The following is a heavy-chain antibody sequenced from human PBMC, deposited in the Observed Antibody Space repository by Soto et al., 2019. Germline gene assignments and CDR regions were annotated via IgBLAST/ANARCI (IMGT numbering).Heavy chain of an antibody. V-gene: IGHV4-34*01. CDR1: GASLSDNY. CDR3: ARGRGAFDA. CDR2: INHSGNT. Sequence: WETRSLTWAVYGASLSDNYCNWLRQPPGKALELIGQINHSGNTNSNPSLRTRVTISIDTSTTTLSLTLRSVSAPDTALYYCARGRGAFDASGQGTPVTV. J-gene: IGHJ5*02.